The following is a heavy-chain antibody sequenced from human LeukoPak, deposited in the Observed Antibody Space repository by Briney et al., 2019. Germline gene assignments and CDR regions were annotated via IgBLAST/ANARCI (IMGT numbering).Heavy chain of an antibody. D-gene: IGHD2-21*01. CDR1: GFTFSSYA. CDR3: ACGSGLWCFDY. J-gene: IGHJ4*02. Sequence: GGSLRLSCAASGFTFSSYAMSWVRQAPGKGLEWVSGISGSGSNTHYADSVKGRFTISRDNSKNTLYLQMNSLRAEDTAVYYCACGSGLWCFDYWGQGTLVTVSS. CDR2: ISGSGSNT. V-gene: IGHV3-23*01.